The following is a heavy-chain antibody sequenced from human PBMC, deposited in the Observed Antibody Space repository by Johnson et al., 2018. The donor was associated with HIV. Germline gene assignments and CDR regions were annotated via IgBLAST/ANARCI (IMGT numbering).Heavy chain of an antibody. V-gene: IGHV3-53*01. CDR2: IYSGGST. CDR3: ARVSFGGVLKTGGACDI. J-gene: IGHJ3*02. Sequence: VLLVESGGGLIQPGGSLRLSCAASWFIVSNSYMSWVRQAPGKGLEWVSVIYSGGSTYYPDSVKGRFTISRDNSKNTLYLQMNSLRVGDTAVYFCARVSFGGVLKTGGACDIWGQGTMITVSS. D-gene: IGHD3-16*01. CDR1: WFIVSNSY.